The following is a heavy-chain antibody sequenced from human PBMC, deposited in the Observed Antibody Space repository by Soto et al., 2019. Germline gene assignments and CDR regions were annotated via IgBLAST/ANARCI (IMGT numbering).Heavy chain of an antibody. CDR2: INPNSGVT. CDR3: ARLGTTGTYYDAFDI. D-gene: IGHD1-26*01. J-gene: IGHJ3*02. Sequence: QVQLVQSGAEVKKPGASVKVSCKASGYSLTVYYMHWVRQAPGQGLEWMGWINPNSGVTKYVQKFQDWVTMTRDTSISTAYLELTGLKSDDTAVYYCARLGTTGTYYDAFDIWGQGTMVTVSS. CDR1: GYSLTVYY. V-gene: IGHV1-2*04.